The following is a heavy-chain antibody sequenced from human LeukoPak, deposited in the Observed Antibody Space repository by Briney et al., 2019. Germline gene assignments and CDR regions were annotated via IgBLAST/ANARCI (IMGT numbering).Heavy chain of an antibody. V-gene: IGHV3-30-3*01. CDR2: ISYDGSNK. CDR1: GFTFSSYA. CDR3: ARPAIPLYSYGLHFDY. D-gene: IGHD5-18*01. J-gene: IGHJ4*02. Sequence: GRSLRLSCAASGFTFSSYAMHWVRQAPGKGLEWVAVISYDGSNKYYADSVKGRFTISRDNSKNTLYLQMNSLRAEDTAVYYCARPAIPLYSYGLHFDYWGQGTLVTVSS.